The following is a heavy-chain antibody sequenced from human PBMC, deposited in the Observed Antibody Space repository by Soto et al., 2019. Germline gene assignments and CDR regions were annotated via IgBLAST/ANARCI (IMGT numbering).Heavy chain of an antibody. D-gene: IGHD3-3*01. CDR2: INHSGST. CDR1: GGSFSGYY. J-gene: IGHJ4*02. Sequence: PSETLSLTCAVYGGSFSGYYWSCLRQPPGRGLEWIGEINHSGSTNYNPSLKSRVTISVDTSKNQFALKLCSVTTAFTAVYYCGRVRSFRSGVVTLYYFDYWGQGTLVTVYS. CDR3: GRVRSFRSGVVTLYYFDY. V-gene: IGHV4-34*01.